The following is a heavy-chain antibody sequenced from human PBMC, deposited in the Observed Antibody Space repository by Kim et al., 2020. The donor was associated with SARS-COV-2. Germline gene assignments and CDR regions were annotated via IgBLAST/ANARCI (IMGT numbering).Heavy chain of an antibody. CDR2: ILYDGTSK. J-gene: IGHJ3*01. V-gene: IGHV3-30*02. CDR1: GFTFRSYG. Sequence: GGSLRLSCAASGFTFRSYGMHWARQAPGKGLEWVALILYDGTSKDYADFVKGRFTISRDNSKNTLYLQMNSLTAEDTAVYYCAKGSAWELNSSQGGAFDLWGQGTMVTVSS. D-gene: IGHD1-26*01. CDR3: AKGSAWELNSSQGGAFDL.